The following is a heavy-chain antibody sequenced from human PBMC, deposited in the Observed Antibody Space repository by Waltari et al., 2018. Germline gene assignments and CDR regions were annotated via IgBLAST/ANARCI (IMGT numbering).Heavy chain of an antibody. Sequence: QVQLQESGPGLVKPSETLSLTCTVSGGSINNYYWSWTRQPPGKGLEWVGYVFHTGATLYNTSLKSRLTISVDTAKSQFSLRLSSVTAADTAVYYCASSAIVAEYRYGMDVWGQGTTVTVSS. V-gene: IGHV4-59*01. CDR3: ASSAIVAEYRYGMDV. D-gene: IGHD5-12*01. CDR2: VFHTGAT. CDR1: GGSINNYY. J-gene: IGHJ6*02.